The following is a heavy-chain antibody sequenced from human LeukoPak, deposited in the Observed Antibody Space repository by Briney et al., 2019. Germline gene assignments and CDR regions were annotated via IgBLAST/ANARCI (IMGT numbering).Heavy chain of an antibody. CDR1: GGTFSSYA. V-gene: IGHV1-69*13. CDR2: IIPIFGTA. CDR3: ALRENYYDSSGYYY. J-gene: IGHJ4*02. Sequence: SVKVSCKASGGTFSSYAISWVRQAPGQGLEWMGGIIPIFGTANYAQKFQGRVTITADESTSTAYMELSSLRSEDTAVYYCALRENYYDSSGYYYWGQGTLVTVSS. D-gene: IGHD3-22*01.